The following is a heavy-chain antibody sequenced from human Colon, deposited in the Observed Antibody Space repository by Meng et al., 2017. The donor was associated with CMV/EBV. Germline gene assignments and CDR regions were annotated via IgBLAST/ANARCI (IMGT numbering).Heavy chain of an antibody. CDR3: AQGGLLWFGELFDFDY. D-gene: IGHD3-10*01. V-gene: IGHV3-30*02. Sequence: GESLKISCVASGFSFGSYGMHWVRQAPGKGLECVAFIRFDGSKKYYADSVKGRFTISRDDSENTLYLQMNSLRAEDTAVYYCAQGGLLWFGELFDFDYWGQGTLVTVSS. CDR2: IRFDGSKK. J-gene: IGHJ4*02. CDR1: GFSFGSYG.